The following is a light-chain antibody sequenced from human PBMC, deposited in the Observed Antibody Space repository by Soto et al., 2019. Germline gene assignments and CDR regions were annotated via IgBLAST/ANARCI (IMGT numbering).Light chain of an antibody. J-gene: IGKJ1*01. Sequence: EIVLTQSPGTLSLSPGERATLSCRASQSISSNYVAWYQQKPGQAPRLLIYDASSRATGIPNRFSGSGSGTDFTLTISRLEPEDFAVFYCQQYNNWWTFGQGTKVDI. CDR2: DAS. V-gene: IGKV3D-20*02. CDR3: QQYNNWWT. CDR1: QSISSNY.